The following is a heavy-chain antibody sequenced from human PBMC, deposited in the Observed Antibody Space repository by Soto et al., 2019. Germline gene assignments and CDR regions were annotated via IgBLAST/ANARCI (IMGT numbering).Heavy chain of an antibody. J-gene: IGHJ4*02. D-gene: IGHD2-15*01. V-gene: IGHV1-69*02. CDR1: AGTFSSYT. CDR3: ALTYCSGGSCYGNFDY. Sequence: QVQLVQSGAEVKKPGSSVKVSCKASAGTFSSYTISWVRQAPGQGLEWMGRIIPILGIANYAQKFQGRVTITADKSTSTAYMELSSLRSEDTAVYYCALTYCSGGSCYGNFDYWGQGTLVTVSS. CDR2: IIPILGIA.